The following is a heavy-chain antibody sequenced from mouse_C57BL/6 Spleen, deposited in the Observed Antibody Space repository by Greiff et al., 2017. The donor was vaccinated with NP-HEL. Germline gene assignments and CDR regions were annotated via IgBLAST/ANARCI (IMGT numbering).Heavy chain of an antibody. Sequence: VQLQQSGPELVKPGASVKISCKASGYSFTGYYMNWVKQSPEKSLEWIGEINPSTGGTTYNQKFKAKATLTVDKSSSTAYMQLKSLTSDDSAVYDCARSYGKCSFDYWGQGTTLTVSS. V-gene: IGHV1-42*01. CDR2: INPSTGGT. D-gene: IGHD1-1*01. CDR1: GYSFTGYY. J-gene: IGHJ2*01. CDR3: ARSYGKCSFDY.